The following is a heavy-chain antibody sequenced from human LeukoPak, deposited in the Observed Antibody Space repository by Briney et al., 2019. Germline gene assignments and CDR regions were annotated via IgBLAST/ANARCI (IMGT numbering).Heavy chain of an antibody. CDR2: IYHSGST. CDR3: ARLGGSSWYSRYFQH. V-gene: IGHV4-59*04. CDR1: GGSISSYY. D-gene: IGHD6-13*01. J-gene: IGHJ1*01. Sequence: SETLSLTCTVSGGSISSYYWSWIRQPPGKGLEWIGSIYHSGSTYYNPSLKSRVTISVDTSKNQFSLKLSSVTAADTAVYYCARLGGSSWYSRYFQHWGQGTLVTVSS.